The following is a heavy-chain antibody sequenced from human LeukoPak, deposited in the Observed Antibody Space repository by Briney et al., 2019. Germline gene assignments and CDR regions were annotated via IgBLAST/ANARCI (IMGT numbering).Heavy chain of an antibody. V-gene: IGHV3-9*01. CDR3: AKGYRGGFWSGYYFDY. CDR1: GFTFDDYA. CDR2: ISWNSGSI. D-gene: IGHD3-3*01. Sequence: GGSLRRSCAASGFTFDDYAMHWVRQAPGKGLEWVSGISWNSGSIGYADSVKGRFTISRDNAKNSLYLQMNSLRAEDTALYYCAKGYRGGFWSGYYFDYWGQGTLVTVSS. J-gene: IGHJ4*02.